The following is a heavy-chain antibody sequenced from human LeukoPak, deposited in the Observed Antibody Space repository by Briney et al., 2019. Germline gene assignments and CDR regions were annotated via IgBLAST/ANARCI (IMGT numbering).Heavy chain of an antibody. D-gene: IGHD6-19*01. CDR3: ARASTRSGWSYY. J-gene: IGHJ4*02. Sequence: SETLSLTCTVSGGSISSDYWSWNRQPPGKGLEWIGYIYYSGSTNYNPSLKSRVTISVDTSKNQFSLKLSSVTAADTAVYYCARASTRSGWSYYWGQGTLVTVSS. CDR1: GGSISSDY. CDR2: IYYSGST. V-gene: IGHV4-59*12.